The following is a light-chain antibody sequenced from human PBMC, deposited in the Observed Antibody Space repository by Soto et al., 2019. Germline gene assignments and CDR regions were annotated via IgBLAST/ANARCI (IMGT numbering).Light chain of an antibody. CDR1: QSISSD. V-gene: IGKV3-20*01. J-gene: IGKJ1*01. Sequence: EVVLTQSPDTVSLSPGERASLSCRASQSISSDLAWYQQKRGQAPRFLIYGASSRATGIPDRFSGSGSGTDFTLTISRLEPEDFAVYYCQQYGSSGTFGQGTKVDIK. CDR2: GAS. CDR3: QQYGSSGT.